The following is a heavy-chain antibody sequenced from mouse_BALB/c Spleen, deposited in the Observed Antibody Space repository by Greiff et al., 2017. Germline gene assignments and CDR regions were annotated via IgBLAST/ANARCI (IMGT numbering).Heavy chain of an antibody. CDR3: ARGYKGYAMDY. V-gene: IGHV1-7*01. J-gene: IGHJ4*01. D-gene: IGHD1-3*01. CDR1: GYTFTSYW. Sequence: VQLQQSGAELAKPGASVKMSCKASGYTFTSYWMHWVKQRPGQGLEWIGYINPSTGYTEYNQKFKDKATLTADKSSSTAYMQLSSLTSEDSAVYYCARGYKGYAMDYWGQGTSVTVSS. CDR2: INPSTGYT.